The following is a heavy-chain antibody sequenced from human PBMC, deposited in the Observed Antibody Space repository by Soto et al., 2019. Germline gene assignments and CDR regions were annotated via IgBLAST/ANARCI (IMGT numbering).Heavy chain of an antibody. CDR2: INTYNGNT. CDR1: GYTFTNYG. CDR3: ARDLLYSTRSTVRFDI. Sequence: VQLVQSGVEVKKPGASVKVSCKASGYTFTNYGITWVRQAPGQGLEWMGWINTYNGNTNYAQKVQGRVTMTTETSTSTADMELRSLRSDDTAVYYCARDLLYSTRSTVRFDIWGQGTMLTVSS. J-gene: IGHJ3*02. V-gene: IGHV1-18*01. D-gene: IGHD6-13*01.